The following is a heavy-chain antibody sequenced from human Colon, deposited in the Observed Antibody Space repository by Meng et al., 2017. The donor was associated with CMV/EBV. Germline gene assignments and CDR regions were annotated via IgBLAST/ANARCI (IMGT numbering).Heavy chain of an antibody. D-gene: IGHD2-15*01. CDR3: ATTAGVARPFDY. CDR2: IRYDESNE. J-gene: IGHJ4*02. V-gene: IGHV3-30*02. CDR1: GFTFSSHA. Sequence: GESLKISCAESGFTFSSHAMHWVRQAPGKGLEWVAFIRYDESNEKYSDSVKGRFTISRDNSRNTLYLQMNSLRTEDTALYYCATTAGVARPFDYWGQGTLVTVSS.